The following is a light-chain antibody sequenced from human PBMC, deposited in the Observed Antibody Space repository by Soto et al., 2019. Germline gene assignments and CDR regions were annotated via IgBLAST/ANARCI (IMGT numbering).Light chain of an antibody. Sequence: DIQMTQSPPTLSASVGDRVTITCRASQSIRHYLAWYQQMPGKAPKLLIYGASTLQSGVPSRFSGSGSGTEFTLTISSLQXDDFGTYFCQHHNSYSQTFGQGTKVEIK. CDR1: QSIRHY. CDR2: GAS. V-gene: IGKV1-5*01. CDR3: QHHNSYSQT. J-gene: IGKJ1*01.